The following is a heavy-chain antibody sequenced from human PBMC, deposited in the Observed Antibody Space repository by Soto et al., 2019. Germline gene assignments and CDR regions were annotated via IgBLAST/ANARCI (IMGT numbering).Heavy chain of an antibody. V-gene: IGHV2-5*02. CDR1: GFSLSTSGVG. CDR2: IYWDDDK. J-gene: IGHJ4*02. D-gene: IGHD3-16*01. Sequence: QITLKESGPTLVKPTQTLTLTCTFSGFSLSTSGVGVGWIRQPPGKALEWLALIYWDDDKRYSPSLKSRLTITKDNSKNQVVLTMTNMDPVDTAPYYCAHGARPYGAQPLFDYWGQGTLVTVSS. CDR3: AHGARPYGAQPLFDY.